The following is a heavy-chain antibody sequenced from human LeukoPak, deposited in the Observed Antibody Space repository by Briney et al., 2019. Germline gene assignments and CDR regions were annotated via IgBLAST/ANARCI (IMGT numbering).Heavy chain of an antibody. CDR1: GFTSGDYW. Sequence: GGSLRLSCTASGFTSGDYWMSWLRQAPGKGLEWVINISPDGREKYFVDSVKGRSTISRDNAKNSLYLQMNSLRAEDTAVYYCARDGSGWSVYWGQGTLVTVSS. D-gene: IGHD6-19*01. J-gene: IGHJ4*02. CDR3: ARDGSGWSVY. V-gene: IGHV3-7*01. CDR2: ISPDGREK.